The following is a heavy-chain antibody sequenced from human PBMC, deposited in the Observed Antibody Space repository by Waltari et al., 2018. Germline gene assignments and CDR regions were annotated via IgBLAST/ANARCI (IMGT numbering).Heavy chain of an antibody. V-gene: IGHV4-39*01. J-gene: IGHJ5*02. CDR1: GGPTNRSNSY. CDR2: IYYSGRA. Sequence: QLLLQESGPGLVTPSATLSLTCTVSGGPTNRSNSYWGWVRQSPGKGLEWIASIYYSGRAYYNPTLESRLTISGDTSKNQFSLRLYSVTAADTAVYYCARHWKRNGYRFDPWGQGTRVTVSS. D-gene: IGHD5-12*01. CDR3: ARHWKRNGYRFDP.